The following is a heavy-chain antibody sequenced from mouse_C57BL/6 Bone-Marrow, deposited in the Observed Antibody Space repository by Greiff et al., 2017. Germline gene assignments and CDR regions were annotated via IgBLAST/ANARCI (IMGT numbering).Heavy chain of an antibody. CDR3: ARPITTVVARYFDV. CDR2: ISSGSSTI. J-gene: IGHJ1*03. Sequence: EVQLVESGGGLVKPGGSLKLSCAASGFTFSDYGMHWVRQAPEKGLEWVAYISSGSSTIYYADTVKGRFTISRDNAKNTLFLQMTSLRSEDTAMYYCARPITTVVARYFDVWGTGTTVTVSS. V-gene: IGHV5-17*01. D-gene: IGHD1-1*01. CDR1: GFTFSDYG.